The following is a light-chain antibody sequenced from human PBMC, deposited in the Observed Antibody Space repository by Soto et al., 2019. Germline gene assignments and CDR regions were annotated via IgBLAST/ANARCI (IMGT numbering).Light chain of an antibody. CDR3: QQRTNWPLGT. CDR1: QSVSTY. J-gene: IGKJ4*01. CDR2: DAS. Sequence: EIVLTQAPATLSLSPGERATRSCRGSQSVSTYLAWYQHKPGQAPRLLIYDASKGATGIPARFSGSGSGTDFPLPISSLEPEDFAVYYCQQRTNWPLGTFGGGTKVDIK. V-gene: IGKV3-11*01.